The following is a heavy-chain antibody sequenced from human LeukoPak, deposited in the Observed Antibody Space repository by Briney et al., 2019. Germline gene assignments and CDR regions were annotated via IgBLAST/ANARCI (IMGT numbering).Heavy chain of an antibody. CDR1: GGSISSYY. CDR3: ARRYGSGRFDP. CDR2: IYYSGST. D-gene: IGHD3-10*01. J-gene: IGHJ5*02. Sequence: SETLSLTCTVSGGSISSYYWSWIRQPPGKGLEWIGYIYYSGSTNYNPSLKSRVTISVDTSKNQFSLKLSSVTAADTAVYYCARRYGSGRFDPWGQGTLVTVSS. V-gene: IGHV4-59*08.